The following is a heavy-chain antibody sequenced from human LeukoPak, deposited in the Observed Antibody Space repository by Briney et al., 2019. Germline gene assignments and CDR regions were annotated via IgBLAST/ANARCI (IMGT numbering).Heavy chain of an antibody. Sequence: PGRSLRLSCAASGFTFSSYVMHWVRQAPGKGLEWVAVIWSDGSNKYYADSVKGRFTISRDNSKNTLFLQMNTLRAEDTAVYYCARAPVAASYYFGYWGQGTLVTVSS. D-gene: IGHD6-19*01. CDR1: GFTFSSYV. CDR3: ARAPVAASYYFGY. V-gene: IGHV3-33*01. CDR2: IWSDGSNK. J-gene: IGHJ4*02.